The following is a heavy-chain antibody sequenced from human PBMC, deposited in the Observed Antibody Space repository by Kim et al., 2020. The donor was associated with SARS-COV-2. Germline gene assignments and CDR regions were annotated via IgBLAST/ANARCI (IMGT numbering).Heavy chain of an antibody. Sequence: SVKVSCKASGGTFSSYAISWVRQAPGQGLEWMGGIIPIFGTANYAQKFQGRVTITADESTSTAYMELSSLRSEDTAVYYCARGLPSYYGRPDAFDIWGQGTMVTVSS. D-gene: IGHD1-26*01. CDR2: IIPIFGTA. CDR1: GGTFSSYA. V-gene: IGHV1-69*13. CDR3: ARGLPSYYGRPDAFDI. J-gene: IGHJ3*02.